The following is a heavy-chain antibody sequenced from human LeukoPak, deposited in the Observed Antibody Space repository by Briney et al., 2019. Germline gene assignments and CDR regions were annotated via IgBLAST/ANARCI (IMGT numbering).Heavy chain of an antibody. Sequence: ASVKVSCKASGGTFSSYAISWVRQAPGQGLEWMGGIIPIFGTANYAQKFQGRVTITTDESTSTAYMELSSLRSEDTAVYYCARDRGSTGGWYFDLWGRGTLVTVSS. CDR2: IIPIFGTA. CDR3: ARDRGSTGGWYFDL. V-gene: IGHV1-69*05. CDR1: GGTFSSYA. D-gene: IGHD1-1*01. J-gene: IGHJ2*01.